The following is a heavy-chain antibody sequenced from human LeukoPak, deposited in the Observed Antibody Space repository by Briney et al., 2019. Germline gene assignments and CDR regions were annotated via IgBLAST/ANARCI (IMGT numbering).Heavy chain of an antibody. V-gene: IGHV3-7*01. CDR3: ARVYRSSSGYCFDF. D-gene: IGHD6-6*01. J-gene: IGHJ4*02. CDR2: IKQDGSEK. Sequence: PGGSLRLSCAVSGFTFSSYWMSWVGQAPGKGLDWVPNIKQDGSEKYYVDSVKGRFTVSRDNAKNSLYLQMNSLRAEDTAVYYCARVYRSSSGYCFDFWGQGTLVTVSS. CDR1: GFTFSSYW.